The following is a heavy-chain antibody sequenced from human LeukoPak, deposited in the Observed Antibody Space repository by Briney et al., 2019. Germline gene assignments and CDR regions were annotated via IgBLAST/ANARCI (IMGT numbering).Heavy chain of an antibody. Sequence: GGSLRLSCVASGFTFSSYSMNWVRQAPGKGLEWVSYITRSSSAKFYADSVKGRFTISRDNAENLLYLQMNSLRAEDTAVYYCTRDQEGSDYWGQGTLVTVSS. CDR3: TRDQEGSDY. CDR1: GFTFSSYS. V-gene: IGHV3-48*01. CDR2: ITRSSSAK. J-gene: IGHJ4*02.